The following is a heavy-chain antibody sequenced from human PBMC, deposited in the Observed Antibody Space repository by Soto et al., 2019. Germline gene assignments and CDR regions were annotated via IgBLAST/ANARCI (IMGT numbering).Heavy chain of an antibody. CDR3: ARDLGGWYRNDAFDI. D-gene: IGHD6-19*01. J-gene: IGHJ3*02. CDR1: GFTFSSYA. Sequence: QVQLVESGGGVVQPGRSLRLSCAASGFTFSSYAMHWVRQAPGKGLEWVAVISYDGSNKYYADSVKGRFTISRDNSKNTLYLQMNSLRAEDTAVYYCARDLGGWYRNDAFDIWGQGTMVTVSS. CDR2: ISYDGSNK. V-gene: IGHV3-30-3*01.